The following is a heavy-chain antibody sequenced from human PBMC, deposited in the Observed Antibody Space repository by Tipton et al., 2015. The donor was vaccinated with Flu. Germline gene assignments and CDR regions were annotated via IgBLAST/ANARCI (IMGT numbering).Heavy chain of an antibody. D-gene: IGHD5-18*01. CDR3: AREDAAITP. J-gene: IGHJ5*02. Sequence: TLSLTCTVSGGSTSFYYWSWIRQPAGKGLEWVGRIYTSGRTDYNPSLKSRVTMSVDTSKNQFSLKLSSVTAADTAVYYCAREDAAITPWGQGILVTVSS. CDR1: GGSTSFYY. V-gene: IGHV4-4*07. CDR2: IYTSGRT.